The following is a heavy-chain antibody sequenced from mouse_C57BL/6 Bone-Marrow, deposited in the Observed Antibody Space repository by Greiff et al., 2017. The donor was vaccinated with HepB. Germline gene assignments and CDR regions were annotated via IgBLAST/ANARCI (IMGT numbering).Heavy chain of an antibody. CDR1: GFTFSSYA. V-gene: IGHV5-9-1*02. J-gene: IGHJ4*01. D-gene: IGHD2-5*01. CDR3: TREDYYSNYPYAMDD. Sequence: EVQLVESGEGLVKPGGSLKLSCAASGFTFSSYAMSWVRQTPEKRLEWVAYISSGGDYIYYADTVKGRFTISRDNARNTLYLQMSSLKSEDTAMYYCTREDYYSNYPYAMDDWGQGTSVTVSS. CDR2: ISSGGDYI.